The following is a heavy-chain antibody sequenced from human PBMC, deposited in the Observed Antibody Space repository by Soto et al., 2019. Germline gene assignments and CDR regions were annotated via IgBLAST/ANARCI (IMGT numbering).Heavy chain of an antibody. V-gene: IGHV4-31*03. CDR3: ARDFGEAAAGTSGLGY. CDR2: IYYSGST. D-gene: IGHD6-13*01. Sequence: SETLSLTCTVSGGSISSGGYYWSWIRQHPGKGLEWIGYIYYSGSTYYNPSLKSRVTISVDTSKNQFSLKLSSVTAADTAVYYCARDFGEAAAGTSGLGYWGQGTLVTVYS. CDR1: GGSISSGGYY. J-gene: IGHJ4*02.